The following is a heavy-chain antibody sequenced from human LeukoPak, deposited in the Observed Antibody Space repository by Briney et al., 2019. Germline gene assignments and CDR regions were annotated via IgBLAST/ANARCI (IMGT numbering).Heavy chain of an antibody. D-gene: IGHD1/OR15-1a*01. Sequence: GASVKVSCKASGYTLTSYDINWVRQATGQGLEWMGWINTNRGDTSYAHKFRGRVTMTRDTSITTVYMELSSLRSDDTAVYYCLRGDPEHGHWGQGTLVTVSS. CDR3: LRGDPEHGH. V-gene: IGHV1-8*01. J-gene: IGHJ4*02. CDR1: GYTLTSYD. CDR2: INTNRGDT.